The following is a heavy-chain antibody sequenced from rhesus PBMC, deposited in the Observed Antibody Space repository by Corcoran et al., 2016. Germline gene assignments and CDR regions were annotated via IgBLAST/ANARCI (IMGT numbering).Heavy chain of an antibody. CDR1: GGSIRSNY. J-gene: IGHJ5-1*01. Sequence: QLQLQESGTGLVKPSETLSLPCAVSGGSIRSNYWRWIRPPPGTGTAWIGRIAGSGGRTDYNPSLKSRVTISTDTSKNQFSLKLSSVTAADTAVYYCAREGLGSSSYVVGRFDVWGPGVLVTVSS. CDR2: IAGSGGRT. D-gene: IGHD6-43*01. CDR3: AREGLGSSSYVVGRFDV. V-gene: IGHV4-173*01.